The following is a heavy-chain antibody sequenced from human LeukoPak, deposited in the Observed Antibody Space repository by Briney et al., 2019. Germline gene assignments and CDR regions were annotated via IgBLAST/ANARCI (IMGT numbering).Heavy chain of an antibody. Sequence: PGGSLRLSCEASGFTFSGYWMSWVRQAPGKGLEWVANIKQDGSEKQYADSVKGRFTISRDNAKNSVYLQMNSLRAEDTAVYYCASVVVPAALRNDAFDIWGQGTMVTVSS. CDR3: ASVVVPAALRNDAFDI. J-gene: IGHJ3*02. CDR2: IKQDGSEK. D-gene: IGHD2-2*01. V-gene: IGHV3-7*01. CDR1: GFTFSGYW.